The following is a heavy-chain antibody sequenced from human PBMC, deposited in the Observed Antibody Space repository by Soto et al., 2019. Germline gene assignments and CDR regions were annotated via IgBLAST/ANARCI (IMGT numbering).Heavy chain of an antibody. CDR3: ARGCRAMFYHDFYGMAV. J-gene: IGHJ6*04. CDR1: GGSISSGDYY. CDR2: IYYSGST. D-gene: IGHD3-10*02. Sequence: PSETLSLTCTVSGGSISSGDYYWSWIRQPPGKGLEWIGYIYYSGSTYYNPSLKSRVTISVDTSKNQFSLKLSSVTAADTAVYYCARGCRAMFYHDFYGMAVWGYGSTFTVSS. V-gene: IGHV4-30-4*01.